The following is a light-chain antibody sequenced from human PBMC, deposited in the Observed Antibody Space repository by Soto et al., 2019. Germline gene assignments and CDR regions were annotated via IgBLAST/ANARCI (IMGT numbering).Light chain of an antibody. J-gene: IGKJ4*01. CDR1: QSVDSNY. Sequence: EIVLTQSPDTPSSSSGARATVSCMASQSVDSNYLAWYQQKPGQAPRVLIYDASIRATGSPDRFSGSESGTDFTLTISRLEPEDSAVYSWQQYDSSPLTFGGGTKVDIK. V-gene: IGKV3-20*01. CDR2: DAS. CDR3: QQYDSSPLT.